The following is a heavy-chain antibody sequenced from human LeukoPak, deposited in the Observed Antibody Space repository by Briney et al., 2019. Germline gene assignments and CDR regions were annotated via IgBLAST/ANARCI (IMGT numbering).Heavy chain of an antibody. CDR3: ARELGAAAYFDY. D-gene: IGHD6-13*01. Sequence: SETLSLTCTVSGGSISSYYWSWIRQPAGKGLEWIGYIYHSGSTYYNPSLKSRVTISVDRSKNQFSLKLSSVTAADTAVYYCARELGAAAYFDYWGQGTLVTVSS. V-gene: IGHV4-59*12. J-gene: IGHJ4*02. CDR1: GGSISSYY. CDR2: IYHSGST.